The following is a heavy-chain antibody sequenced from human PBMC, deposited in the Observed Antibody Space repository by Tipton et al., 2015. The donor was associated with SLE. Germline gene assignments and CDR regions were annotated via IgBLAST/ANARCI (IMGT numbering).Heavy chain of an antibody. V-gene: IGHV4-59*01. J-gene: IGHJ4*02. CDR1: GGSISSYY. CDR2: IYYSGST. CDR3: ARGGPSGSYYDGSTTFDY. D-gene: IGHD3-10*01. Sequence: TLSLTCTVSGGSISSYYWSWIRQPPGKGLERIGYIYYSGSTNYNPSLKSRVTISVDTSKNQFSLKLSSVSAADTAVYYCARGGPSGSYYDGSTTFDYWGQGTLVTVSS.